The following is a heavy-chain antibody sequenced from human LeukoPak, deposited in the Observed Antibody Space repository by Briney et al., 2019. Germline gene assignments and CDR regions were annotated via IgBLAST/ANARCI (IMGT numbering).Heavy chain of an antibody. CDR3: AKVIDSYGQGDI. J-gene: IGHJ3*02. CDR1: GFTFSNYA. V-gene: IGHV3-23*01. D-gene: IGHD5-18*01. CDR2: MSGSGGST. Sequence: GGSLRLSCEASGFTFSNYAMSWVRQAPGKGLEWVSSMSGSGGSTYYADSVKGRFTISRDNSKNTLYLQMNSLRAEDTAVYYCAKVIDSYGQGDIWGQGTMVTVSS.